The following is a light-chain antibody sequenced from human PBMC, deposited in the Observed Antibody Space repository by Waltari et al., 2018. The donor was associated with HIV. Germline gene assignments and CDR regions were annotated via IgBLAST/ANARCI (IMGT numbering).Light chain of an antibody. CDR1: DGLVNHGHC. V-gene: IGLV7-46*01. J-gene: IGLJ2*01. CDR3: LLSYDGDVV. Sequence: QPVVTQEPSLTVSPGGTVILTCAPSDGLVNHGHCPYWFQQWPGQAPKTLIFDSKNRYSWTPARFTGSFLGGKAALTLTGAQPEDDADYYCLLSYDGDVVFGGGTKLTVL. CDR2: DSK.